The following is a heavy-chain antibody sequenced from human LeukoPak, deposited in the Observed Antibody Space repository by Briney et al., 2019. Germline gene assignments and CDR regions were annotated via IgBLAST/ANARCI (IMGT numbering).Heavy chain of an antibody. CDR1: GFTFSSYA. D-gene: IGHD6-19*01. CDR3: AREAEIAVSYYFDH. CDR2: IWYDGSNK. V-gene: IGHV3-33*01. Sequence: PGGSLRLSCAASGFTFSSYAMHWVRQAPGKGLEWVAVIWYDGSNKYYVDSVKGRFTISRDNSKNTLYVQINSLRAEDTAVYYCAREAEIAVSYYFDHWGQGTLVTVSS. J-gene: IGHJ4*02.